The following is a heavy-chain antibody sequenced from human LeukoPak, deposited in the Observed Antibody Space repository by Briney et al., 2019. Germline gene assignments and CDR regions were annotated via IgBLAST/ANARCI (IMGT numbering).Heavy chain of an antibody. D-gene: IGHD6-13*01. Sequence: SVKVSCKASGGTFSSYAISWVRRAPGQGLEWMGGIIPIFGTTNYAQKFQDRVTITADKSTCTAYMELSSLRSEDTAVYYCARVVGLTGYSSSWYSGYYYYMDVWGKGTTVTVSS. CDR1: GGTFSSYA. CDR2: IIPIFGTT. J-gene: IGHJ6*03. V-gene: IGHV1-69*06. CDR3: ARVVGLTGYSSSWYSGYYYYMDV.